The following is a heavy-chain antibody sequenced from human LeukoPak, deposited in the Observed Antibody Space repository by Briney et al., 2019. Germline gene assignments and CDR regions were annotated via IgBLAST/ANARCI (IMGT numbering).Heavy chain of an antibody. J-gene: IGHJ4*02. D-gene: IGHD2-2*03. V-gene: IGHV4-38-2*02. CDR2: IYHSGST. CDR1: GYSISSGYY. Sequence: SETLSLTCTVSGYSISSGYYWGWIRQPPGKGLEWIGSIYHSGSTYYNPSLKSRVTMSVDTSKNQFSLKLSSVAAADTAVHYCARHEISGLDINLTPGTLFDYWGQGTLVTVSS. CDR3: ARHEISGLDINLTPGTLFDY.